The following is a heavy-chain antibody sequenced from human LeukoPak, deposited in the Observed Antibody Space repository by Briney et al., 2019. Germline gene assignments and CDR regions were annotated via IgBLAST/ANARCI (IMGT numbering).Heavy chain of an antibody. J-gene: IGHJ5*01. V-gene: IGHV3-7*01. D-gene: IGHD3-10*01. CDR2: IKGDGIEK. CDR1: GFTFRSFG. CDR3: AKEGAYPIITYDS. Sequence: SGGSLTLSCAASGFTFRSFGMHRVRQAPGKGLEWVANIKGDGIEKNYVDSVKGRFSISSDNALNSLYLQMDSLRAEDTAVYYCAKEGAYPIITYDSWGQGALVTVSS.